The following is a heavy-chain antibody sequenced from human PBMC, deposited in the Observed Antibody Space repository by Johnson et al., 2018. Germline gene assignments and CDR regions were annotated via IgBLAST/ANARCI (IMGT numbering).Heavy chain of an antibody. Sequence: VQLVETGGGVVQPGRSLRLSCAASGFNFSNYGMHWVRQAPGKGLEWVAVIWYDGSQKYYTDSVMGRFTISKDNSKSTLYLQMNSVRAEDTAVYYCARVSSGSYSSADYWGQGTLVTVSS. CDR1: GFNFSNYG. J-gene: IGHJ4*02. CDR2: IWYDGSQK. CDR3: ARVSSGSYSSADY. V-gene: IGHV3-33*01. D-gene: IGHD1-26*01.